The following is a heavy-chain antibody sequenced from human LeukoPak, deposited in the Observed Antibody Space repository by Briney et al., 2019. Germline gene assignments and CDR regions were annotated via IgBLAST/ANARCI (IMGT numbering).Heavy chain of an antibody. V-gene: IGHV3-23*01. CDR3: ARDRPNYYGSDGHYYRRDGGY. J-gene: IGHJ4*02. Sequence: GGSLRLSSAASGVTFSIYAMSWVRQAPGKGLQWVSSITSRGESTWYVDSVKGRFTITRDNSENTLYLQMHSLRAEDTAVYYCARDRPNYYGSDGHYYRRDGGYWGRGTLVSVSS. D-gene: IGHD3-22*01. CDR1: GVTFSIYA. CDR2: ITSRGEST.